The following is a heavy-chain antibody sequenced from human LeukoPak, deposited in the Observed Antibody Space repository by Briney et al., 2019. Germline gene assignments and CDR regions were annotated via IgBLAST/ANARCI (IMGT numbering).Heavy chain of an antibody. Sequence: PSETLSLTCAVYGGSFSGYYWSWIRQPPGKGLEWIGEINHSGSTNYNPSLKSRVTISVDTSKNQFSLKLSSVTAADTAVYYCASGGYGSGSYYPSPYYYYGMDVWGQGTTVTVSS. CDR3: ASGGYGSGSYYPSPYYYYGMDV. CDR2: INHSGST. V-gene: IGHV4-34*01. J-gene: IGHJ6*02. CDR1: GGSFSGYY. D-gene: IGHD3-10*01.